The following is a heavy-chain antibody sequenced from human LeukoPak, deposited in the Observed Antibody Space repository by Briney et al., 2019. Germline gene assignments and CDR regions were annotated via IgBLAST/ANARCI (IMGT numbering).Heavy chain of an antibody. V-gene: IGHV1-69*05. CDR2: IIPIFGTA. CDR3: ARSTRAAVYYMDV. Sequence: GASVNVSCKASGGTFSSYAISWVRQAPGQGLEWMGGIIPIFGTANYAQKFQGRVTITTDESTSTAYMELSSLRSEDTAVYYCARSTRAAVYYMDVWGKGTTVTVSS. J-gene: IGHJ6*03. CDR1: GGTFSSYA. D-gene: IGHD5-24*01.